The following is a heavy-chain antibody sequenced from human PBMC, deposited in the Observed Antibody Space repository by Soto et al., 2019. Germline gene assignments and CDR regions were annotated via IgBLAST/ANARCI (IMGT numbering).Heavy chain of an antibody. J-gene: IGHJ6*02. Sequence: PGGSLRLSCAASGFTFSSYAMHWVRQAPGKGLDWVALISYDGGSKHYADSVRGRFTISRDNSKNTLYLQMNSLRVEDTAVYYCARDPPETPNYSHYYGLDVWGQGTTVTVSS. CDR3: ARDPPETPNYSHYYGLDV. CDR1: GFTFSSYA. CDR2: ISYDGGSK. V-gene: IGHV3-30-3*01.